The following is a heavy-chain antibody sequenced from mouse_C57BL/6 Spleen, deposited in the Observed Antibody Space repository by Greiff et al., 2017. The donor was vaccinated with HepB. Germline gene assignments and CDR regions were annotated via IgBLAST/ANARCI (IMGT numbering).Heavy chain of an antibody. Sequence: VQLQQSVAELVRPGASVKLSCTASGFNIKNTYMHWVKQRPEQGLEWIGRIDPANGNTKYAPKFQGKATIPADTSSNAAYLQRSSLTSEDTAIYSCASELRLGYYFDYWGQGTTLTVSS. D-gene: IGHD3-2*02. CDR3: ASELRLGYYFDY. J-gene: IGHJ2*01. V-gene: IGHV14-3*01. CDR2: IDPANGNT. CDR1: GFNIKNTY.